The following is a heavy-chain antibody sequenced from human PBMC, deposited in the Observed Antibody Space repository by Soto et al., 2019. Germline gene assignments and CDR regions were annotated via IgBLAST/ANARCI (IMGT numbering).Heavy chain of an antibody. D-gene: IGHD3-22*01. Sequence: QVQLVESGGGVVQPGRSLSLSCAASGFTFSSYAMHWVRQAPGKGLEWVAVISYDGSNKYYADSVKGRFTIYRDNSKNTLYLQMNSLRAEATAVYYCARDPVYYDSSSRGYFDYWGQGTLVTVSS. V-gene: IGHV3-30-3*01. CDR1: GFTFSSYA. CDR3: ARDPVYYDSSSRGYFDY. CDR2: ISYDGSNK. J-gene: IGHJ4*02.